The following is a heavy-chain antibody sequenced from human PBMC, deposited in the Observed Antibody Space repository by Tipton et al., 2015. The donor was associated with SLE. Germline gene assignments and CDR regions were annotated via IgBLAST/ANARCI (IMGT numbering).Heavy chain of an antibody. CDR2: IYYSGST. Sequence: LRLSCTVSGGSISSSSYYWGWIRQPPGKGLEWIGSIYYSGSTYYHPSLKSRVTMSVDTSKNQFSLKLSSVTAADTATYYCARQLWFGEFHFDNWGQGTLVTVSS. V-gene: IGHV4-39*01. D-gene: IGHD3-10*01. CDR3: ARQLWFGEFHFDN. J-gene: IGHJ4*02. CDR1: GGSISSSSYY.